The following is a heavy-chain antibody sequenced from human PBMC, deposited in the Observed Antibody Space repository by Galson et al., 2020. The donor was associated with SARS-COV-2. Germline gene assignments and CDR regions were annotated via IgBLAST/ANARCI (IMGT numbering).Heavy chain of an antibody. Sequence: GESLKISCAASGFTFSSYAMHWVRQAPGKGLEWVAVISYDGSNKYYADSVKGRFTISRDNSKNTLYLQMNSLRAEDTAVYYCARDTGSAADYWGQGTLVTVSS. J-gene: IGHJ4*02. V-gene: IGHV3-30-3*01. CDR3: ARDTGSAADY. CDR2: ISYDGSNK. CDR1: GFTFSSYA. D-gene: IGHD4-4*01.